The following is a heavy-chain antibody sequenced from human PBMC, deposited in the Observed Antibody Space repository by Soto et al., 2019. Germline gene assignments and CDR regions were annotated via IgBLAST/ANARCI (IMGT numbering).Heavy chain of an antibody. CDR2: IHYTGST. V-gene: IGHV4-59*12. D-gene: IGHD2-8*02. CDR1: GGSISSYY. J-gene: IGHJ4*02. Sequence: SETLSLTFTVSGGSISSYYWSWIRQPPGKGLEWIGYIHYTGSTDYNPSLKSRVTISVDASKNQFSLKLTSVTAADTAVYYCARDKITGLFDYWGQGTLVTVS. CDR3: ARDKITGLFDY.